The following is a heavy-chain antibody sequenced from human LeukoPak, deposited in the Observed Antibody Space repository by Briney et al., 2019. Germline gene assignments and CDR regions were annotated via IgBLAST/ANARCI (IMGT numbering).Heavy chain of an antibody. Sequence: PGGSLRLSCAASGFTFSSYAMSWVRQAPGKGLEWVSAISGSGGSTYCADSVKGRFTISRDNSKNTLYLQMNSLRAEDTAVYYCAKAPAPYSGSYLVNFDYWGQGTLVTVSS. CDR3: AKAPAPYSGSYLVNFDY. J-gene: IGHJ4*02. CDR2: ISGSGGST. V-gene: IGHV3-23*01. D-gene: IGHD1-26*01. CDR1: GFTFSSYA.